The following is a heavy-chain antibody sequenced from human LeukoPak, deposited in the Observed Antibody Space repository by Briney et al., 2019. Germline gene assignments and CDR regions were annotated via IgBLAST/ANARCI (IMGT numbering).Heavy chain of an antibody. CDR1: GGSFSGYY. V-gene: IGHV4-34*01. CDR2: INHSGST. Sequence: KPSGTLSLTCAVYGGSFSGYYWSWIRQPPGKGLEWIGEINHSGSTNYNPSLKSRVTISVDTSKSQFSLKLSSVTAADTAVYYCARLTRRSGNYFDYWGQGTLVTVSS. D-gene: IGHD1-1*01. J-gene: IGHJ4*02. CDR3: ARLTRRSGNYFDY.